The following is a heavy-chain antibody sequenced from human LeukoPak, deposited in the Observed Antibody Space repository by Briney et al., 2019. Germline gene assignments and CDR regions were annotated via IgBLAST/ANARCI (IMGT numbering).Heavy chain of an antibody. D-gene: IGHD2/OR15-2a*01. CDR2: IHISGTT. J-gene: IGHJ1*01. V-gene: IGHV4-61*02. CDR1: GGSISSGGYY. CDR3: ATYSITGAWAEYFLH. Sequence: SQTLSLTCTVSGGSISSGGYYWSWVRQPAGKGLEWIGRIHISGTTHYNPSLKSRITMSIDTSKNQFSLKLSSVTAADTAVYYCATYSITGAWAEYFLHWGQGTLVTVSS.